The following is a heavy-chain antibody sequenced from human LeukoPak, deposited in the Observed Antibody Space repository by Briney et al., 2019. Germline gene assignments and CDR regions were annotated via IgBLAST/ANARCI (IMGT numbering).Heavy chain of an antibody. V-gene: IGHV1-24*01. D-gene: IGHD4-17*01. J-gene: IGHJ4*02. CDR2: SDPEDGET. CDR1: GYTLTELS. CDR3: ARGDYGDPYYFDY. Sequence: ASVKVSCKVSGYTLTELSMHWVRQAPGKGLEWMGGSDPEDGETIYAQKFQGRVTMTEDTSTDTAYMELSSLRAEDTAVYYCARGDYGDPYYFDYWGQGTLVTVSS.